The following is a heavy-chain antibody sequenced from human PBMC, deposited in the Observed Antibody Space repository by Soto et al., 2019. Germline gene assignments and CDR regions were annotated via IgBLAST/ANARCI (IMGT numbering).Heavy chain of an antibody. CDR1: GGSITSANW. CDR3: ARVLRGWFDP. V-gene: IGHV4-4*02. Sequence: SETLSPTXAVSGGSITSANWWTWVRQPPGGGLEWIGEISHSGITNYKASLKSRVTMSVDKTKNDVSLKLTSVTAADTAVYYCARVLRGWFDPWGQGTPVTVSS. J-gene: IGHJ5*02. CDR2: ISHSGIT.